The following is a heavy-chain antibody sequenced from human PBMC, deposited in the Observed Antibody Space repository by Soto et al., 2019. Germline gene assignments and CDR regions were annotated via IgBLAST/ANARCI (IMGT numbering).Heavy chain of an antibody. Sequence: PSETLSLTCSVSGGSISSGSYYWGWIRQTPGRGLEWIASMYHGGTTYSNPSLKSRVTISVDTSKNQFSLRLTSVTAADTAVYYCASRPSVVATAAIWAWLDPWGQGTLVTVYS. CDR1: GGSISSGSYY. D-gene: IGHD2-2*01. V-gene: IGHV4-39*01. CDR3: ASRPSVVATAAIWAWLDP. CDR2: MYHGGTT. J-gene: IGHJ5*02.